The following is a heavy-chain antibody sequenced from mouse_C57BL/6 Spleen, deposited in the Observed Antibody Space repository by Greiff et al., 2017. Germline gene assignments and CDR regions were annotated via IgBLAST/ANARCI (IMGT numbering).Heavy chain of an antibody. Sequence: VQLQQSGPELVKPGASVKISCKASGYAFSSSWMNWVKQRPGKGLEWIGRIYPGDGDNNYNGKLKGKATLTAEKPSSTAYMQLSSLTSEDSAVYFCASMEYFDVWGTGTTVTVSS. CDR3: ASMEYFDV. CDR1: GYAFSSSW. CDR2: IYPGDGDN. D-gene: IGHD1-1*02. V-gene: IGHV1-82*01. J-gene: IGHJ1*03.